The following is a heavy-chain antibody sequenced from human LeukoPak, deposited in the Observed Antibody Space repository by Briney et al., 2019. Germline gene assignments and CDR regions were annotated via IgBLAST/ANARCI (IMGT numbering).Heavy chain of an antibody. J-gene: IGHJ3*02. CDR3: ATELGTVPLDAFDI. CDR2: FDPEDGET. V-gene: IGHV1-24*01. CDR1: GYTLTELS. D-gene: IGHD4-17*01. Sequence: GASVKVSCKVSGYTLTELSMHWVRPAPGKGLEWMGGFDPEDGETIYAQKFQGRVTMNEDTSTDTAYMELSSLRSEDTAVYYCATELGTVPLDAFDIWGQGTMVTVSS.